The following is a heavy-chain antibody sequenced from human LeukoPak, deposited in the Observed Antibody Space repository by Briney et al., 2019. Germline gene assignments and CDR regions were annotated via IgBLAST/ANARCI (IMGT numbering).Heavy chain of an antibody. J-gene: IGHJ3*02. D-gene: IGHD3-10*01. Sequence: GESLKISCKVSGYSFTTYWISWVRQMPGKGLEWMGRIDPSDSYTSYSPSFQGHVTISGDKSISTAYLQWSSLKASDSAMYYCARHDGDSLGAFDIWGQGTMVTVSS. CDR2: IDPSDSYT. CDR3: ARHDGDSLGAFDI. CDR1: GYSFTTYW. V-gene: IGHV5-10-1*01.